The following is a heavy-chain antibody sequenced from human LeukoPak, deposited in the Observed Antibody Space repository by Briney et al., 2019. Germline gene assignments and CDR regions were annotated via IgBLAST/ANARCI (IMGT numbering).Heavy chain of an antibody. V-gene: IGHV3-53*01. CDR2: IYTSGNT. D-gene: IGHD3-22*01. J-gene: IGHJ4*02. CDR3: ARAPFYFDSSNYPYFDY. CDR1: GLAVSRSY. Sequence: GGSLRLSCAASGLAVSRSYISWVRQAPGKGLEWVSVIYTSGNTYYADPVKGRFTISRDNSKNTLYLQMNSLRAEDTAVYYCARAPFYFDSSNYPYFDYWGQGTLVTVSS.